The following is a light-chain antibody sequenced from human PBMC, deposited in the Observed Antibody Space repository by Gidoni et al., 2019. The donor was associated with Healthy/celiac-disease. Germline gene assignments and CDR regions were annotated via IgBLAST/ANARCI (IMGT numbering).Light chain of an antibody. CDR2: DAS. J-gene: IGKJ5*01. Sequence: DILMTQSPSTLSSSAGDRVTLTCRASQSISSWLAWYHQKPGNAPKLLIYDASSLESGVPSRFSGSGSGTEFTRTISSLQPDDFATYYCQQYNSYPTFGQGTRLEI. V-gene: IGKV1-5*01. CDR3: QQYNSYPT. CDR1: QSISSW.